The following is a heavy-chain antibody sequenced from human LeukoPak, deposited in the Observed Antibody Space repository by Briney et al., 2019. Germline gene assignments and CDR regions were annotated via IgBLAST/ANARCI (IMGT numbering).Heavy chain of an antibody. V-gene: IGHV3-30*04. Sequence: GGSLRLSCAASGFTFGTFAMHWVRQAPGKGLEWVAVISYDGSNKYYADSVKGRFTISRDNSKNTLYLQMNSLRAEDTAVYYCANPPDTAMVWGQGTLVTVSS. CDR3: ANPPDTAMV. J-gene: IGHJ4*02. CDR1: GFTFGTFA. D-gene: IGHD5-18*01. CDR2: ISYDGSNK.